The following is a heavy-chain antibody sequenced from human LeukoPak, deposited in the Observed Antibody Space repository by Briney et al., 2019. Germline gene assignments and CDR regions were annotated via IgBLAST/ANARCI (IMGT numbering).Heavy chain of an antibody. CDR3: AKDTHGLLWFGES. Sequence: PGGSLRLSCAASGFTFNTYGMHWVRQAPGKGLEWVAFIRYDATNKYYADSVKGRFTISRDNSKNTLYLQMNSLRAEDTAVYYCAKDTHGLLWFGESWGQGTLVTVSS. J-gene: IGHJ5*02. CDR1: GFTFNTYG. D-gene: IGHD3-10*01. V-gene: IGHV3-30*02. CDR2: IRYDATNK.